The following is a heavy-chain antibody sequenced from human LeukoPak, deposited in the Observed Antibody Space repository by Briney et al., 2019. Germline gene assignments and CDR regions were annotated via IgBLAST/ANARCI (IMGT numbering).Heavy chain of an antibody. Sequence: PGGSLRLSCAASGFIFSGYGMHWVRQAPGKGLVWVSRLHSDGSSTAYADSVKGRFTISRDNAKNTLYLQMNTLRAEDTAVYYCAIRRGYTYGDDYWGQGTLVTVSS. CDR2: LHSDGSST. J-gene: IGHJ4*02. V-gene: IGHV3-74*03. CDR1: GFIFSGYG. CDR3: AIRRGYTYGDDY. D-gene: IGHD5-18*01.